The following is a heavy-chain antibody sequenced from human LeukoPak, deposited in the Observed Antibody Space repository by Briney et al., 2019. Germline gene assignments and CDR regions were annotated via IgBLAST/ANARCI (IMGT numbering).Heavy chain of an antibody. CDR1: GFIFSSYG. Sequence: GGSLRLSCEASGFIFSSYGFHWVRQAPGKGLEWVTLIPYDGRNQYYGQSVKGRFTISRDNSKNIVYLQMNSLRAEDTAVYYCARNYYDSSGYYGSVDYWGQGTLVTVSS. V-gene: IGHV3-30*03. J-gene: IGHJ4*02. D-gene: IGHD3-22*01. CDR3: ARNYYDSSGYYGSVDY. CDR2: IPYDGRNQ.